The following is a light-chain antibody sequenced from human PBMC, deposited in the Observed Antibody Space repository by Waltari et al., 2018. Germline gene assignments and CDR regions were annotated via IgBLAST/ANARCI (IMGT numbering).Light chain of an antibody. CDR3: QQCNTYS. J-gene: IGKJ1*01. Sequence: DIQMTQSPSTLSASVGDRVTITCRASQSINSWLAWYQQKPGKAPKLLIYKASTLESGVPSRFSGSGSGTEFTLTISGLQPDDFATYYCQQCNTYSFGQGTEVEIK. CDR1: QSINSW. CDR2: KAS. V-gene: IGKV1-5*03.